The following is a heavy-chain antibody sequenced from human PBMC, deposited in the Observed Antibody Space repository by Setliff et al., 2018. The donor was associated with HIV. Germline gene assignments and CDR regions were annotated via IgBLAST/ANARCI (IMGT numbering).Heavy chain of an antibody. Sequence: ETLSLTCTVSGGSISTYYWNWIRQSPGTGLEWIGDINYRGVTYYNPSLKSRVTFSLDTSKNQFSLTLTSVTAADTAVYYCARDSNPAGSPGYEYARRGAFDLWGPGTPVTVS. CDR2: INYRGVT. CDR1: GGSISTYY. V-gene: IGHV4-59*01. CDR3: ARDSNPAGSPGYEYARRGAFDL. D-gene: IGHD5-12*01. J-gene: IGHJ3*01.